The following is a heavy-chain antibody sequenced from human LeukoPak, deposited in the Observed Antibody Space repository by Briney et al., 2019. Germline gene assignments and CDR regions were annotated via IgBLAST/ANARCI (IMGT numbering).Heavy chain of an antibody. J-gene: IGHJ6*03. CDR1: GGSISSGGYY. Sequence: KPSETLSLTCTVSGGSISSGGYYWSWIRQPPGKGLEWIGYIYHSGSTYYNPSLKSRVTISVDRSKNQFSLKLSSVTAADTAVYYCARVSINSNYYYYMDVWGKGTTVTVSS. D-gene: IGHD2/OR15-2a*01. CDR2: IYHSGST. CDR3: ARVSINSNYYYYMDV. V-gene: IGHV4-30-2*01.